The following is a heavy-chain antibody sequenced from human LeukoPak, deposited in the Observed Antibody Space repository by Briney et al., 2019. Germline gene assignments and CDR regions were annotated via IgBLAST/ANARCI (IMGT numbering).Heavy chain of an antibody. J-gene: IGHJ4*02. CDR2: ISASGGGT. CDR3: ARDFSWGQYDY. D-gene: IGHD4-11*01. CDR1: GFTFSGSS. Sequence: PGGSLRLSCSASGFTFSGSSIRWVRQAPGMGLEYVAAISASGGGTYYADSVRGRFTVSRDNSKNTLWLQMSSLRPEDTAVYYCARDFSWGQYDYWGQGTLVTVSS. V-gene: IGHV3-64D*06.